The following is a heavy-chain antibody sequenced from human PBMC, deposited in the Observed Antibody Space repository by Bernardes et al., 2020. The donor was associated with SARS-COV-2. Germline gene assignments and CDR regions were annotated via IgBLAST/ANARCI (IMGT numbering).Heavy chain of an antibody. CDR2: ISAYNGNT. CDR3: ARDWPRGGFLSGSHPGWFDP. V-gene: IGHV1-18*01. D-gene: IGHD3-3*01. CDR1: GYTFTSYG. Sequence: ASVKVSCKASGYTFTSYGISWVRQAPGQGLEWMGWISAYNGNTNYAQKLQGRVTMTTDTSTSTAYMELRSLRSDDTAVYYCARDWPRGGFLSGSHPGWFDPWGQGTLVTVSS. J-gene: IGHJ5*02.